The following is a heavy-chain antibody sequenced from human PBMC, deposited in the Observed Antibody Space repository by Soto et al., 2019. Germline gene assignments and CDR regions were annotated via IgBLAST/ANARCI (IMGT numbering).Heavy chain of an antibody. CDR3: ARDSSPIAAAGSDY. V-gene: IGHV3-33*01. Sequence: PGGSLRLSCAASGFTFSSYGMHWVRQAPGKGLEWVAVIWYDGSNKYYADSVKGRFTISRDNSKNTLYLQMNSLRAEDTAVYYCARDSSPIAAAGSDYWGQGTLVTVSS. CDR2: IWYDGSNK. CDR1: GFTFSSYG. J-gene: IGHJ4*02. D-gene: IGHD6-13*01.